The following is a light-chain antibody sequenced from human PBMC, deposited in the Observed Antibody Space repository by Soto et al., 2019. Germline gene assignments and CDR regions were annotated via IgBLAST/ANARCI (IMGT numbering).Light chain of an antibody. CDR2: DVS. CDR1: SSDVGGYNY. J-gene: IGLJ1*01. CDR3: CSYAGSYTLV. Sequence: HSALTQPRSVSGSPGQSVTISCTGTSSDVGGYNYVSWYQQHPGKAPKLMIYDVSKRPSGVPDRFSGSKSGNTASLTISGLQAEDEADYYCCSYAGSYTLVFGTGTKLTVL. V-gene: IGLV2-11*01.